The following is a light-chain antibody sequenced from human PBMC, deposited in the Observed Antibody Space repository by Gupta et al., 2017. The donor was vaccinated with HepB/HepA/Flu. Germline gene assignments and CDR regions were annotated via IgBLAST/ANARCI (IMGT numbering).Light chain of an antibody. Sequence: EIVLTQSPATLSLSPGERATLSCRASQSVSSYLAWYQQKPGQAPRLLIYDASNRATGIPGRFSGSGSGTDFTLTISSLEPEDSAVYYCQQRRDWALTFGRGTXVEIK. CDR3: QQRRDWALT. CDR1: QSVSSY. CDR2: DAS. J-gene: IGKJ4*01. V-gene: IGKV3-11*01.